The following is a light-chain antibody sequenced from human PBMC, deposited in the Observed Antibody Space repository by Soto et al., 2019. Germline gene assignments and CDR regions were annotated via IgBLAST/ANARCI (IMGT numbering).Light chain of an antibody. CDR2: DAS. CDR1: QNINNY. Sequence: DIQMTHSPSSLSASVGERVTITCQASQNINNYLNWYQQKPGRAPKLLIYDASNLEAGVPSRFRGSGSGTDFTFTISRLQPEDIATYYCQQYENLPTFGQGTRLEI. J-gene: IGKJ5*01. V-gene: IGKV1-33*01. CDR3: QQYENLPT.